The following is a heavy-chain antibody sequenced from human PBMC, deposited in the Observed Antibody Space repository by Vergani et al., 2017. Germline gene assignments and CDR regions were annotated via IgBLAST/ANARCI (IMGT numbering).Heavy chain of an antibody. J-gene: IGHJ4*02. CDR2: INHSGST. D-gene: IGHD1-26*01. CDR1: GGSFSGYY. V-gene: IGHV4-34*01. CDR3: AREWGYQYYFDY. Sequence: QVQLQQWGAGLLKPSETLSLTCAVYGGSFSGYYWSWIRQPPGKGLEWIGEINHSGSTNYNPPLKSRVTISVDTSKNQFSLKLSSVTAADTAVYYCAREWGYQYYFDYWGQGTLVTVSS.